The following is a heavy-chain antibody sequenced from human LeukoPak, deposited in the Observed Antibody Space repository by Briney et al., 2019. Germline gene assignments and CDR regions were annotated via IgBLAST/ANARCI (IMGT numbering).Heavy chain of an antibody. CDR1: GLTRVLYG. CDR3: ASSRDGYNYMGYFDY. V-gene: IGHV3-30*04. CDR2: ISYDGSNK. Sequence: GRSLRLSCEVSGLTRVLYGLHWVRQVPGKGLEWVAVISYDGSNKYYADSVKGRFTISRDNSKNTLYLQMNSLRAEDTAVYYCASSRDGYNYMGYFDYWGQGTLVTVSS. D-gene: IGHD5-24*01. J-gene: IGHJ4*02.